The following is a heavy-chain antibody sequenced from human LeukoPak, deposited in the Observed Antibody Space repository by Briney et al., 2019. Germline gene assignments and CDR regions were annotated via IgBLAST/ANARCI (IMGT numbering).Heavy chain of an antibody. CDR3: ARGGGYYYDSSGYLTFDY. J-gene: IGHJ4*02. CDR1: DDSMSGHY. CDR2: IYSSGST. Sequence: KSSETLSLTCTVADDSMSGHYWSWIRQPPGKGLEWVGHIYSSGSTNYNPSLKSRVTISLDTSKSQFSLKLTSVSAADTAVYYCARGGGYYYDSSGYLTFDYWGQGTLVTVSS. D-gene: IGHD3-22*01. V-gene: IGHV4-59*11.